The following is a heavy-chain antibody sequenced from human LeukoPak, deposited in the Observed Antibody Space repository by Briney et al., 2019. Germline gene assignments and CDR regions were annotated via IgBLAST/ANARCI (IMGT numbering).Heavy chain of an antibody. D-gene: IGHD2-21*02. Sequence: ASVKVSCKASGGTFSSYAISWVRQAPGQGLEWMGGIIPIFGTANYAQKFQGRVTITADESTSTAYMELSSLRAEDTAVYYCATEIGWCGGDCDLVGGTFDIWGQGTMVTVSS. J-gene: IGHJ3*02. CDR3: ATEIGWCGGDCDLVGGTFDI. CDR1: GGTFSSYA. V-gene: IGHV1-69*01. CDR2: IIPIFGTA.